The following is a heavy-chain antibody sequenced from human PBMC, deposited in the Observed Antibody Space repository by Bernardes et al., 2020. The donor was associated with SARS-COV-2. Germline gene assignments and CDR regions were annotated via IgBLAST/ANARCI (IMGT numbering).Heavy chain of an antibody. Sequence: ASVKVSCKASGYTFASYGISWVRQAPGQGLEWMGWISAFNGNRNYAQKFDDRVTLTTDTSTSTAYIELTSLTSDDTAVYYCARGGEFFDWLLGDYWGQGTLVTVSS. J-gene: IGHJ4*02. CDR2: ISAFNGNR. CDR1: GYTFASYG. CDR3: ARGGEFFDWLLGDY. V-gene: IGHV1-18*01. D-gene: IGHD3-9*01.